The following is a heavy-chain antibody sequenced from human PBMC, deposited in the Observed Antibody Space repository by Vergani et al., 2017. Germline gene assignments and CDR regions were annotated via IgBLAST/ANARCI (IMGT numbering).Heavy chain of an antibody. V-gene: IGHV4-31*03. CDR2: IYYSGST. CDR1: GGSISSGGYY. CDR3: ARVPVQSNYCSSTSCFHPKYYFDY. Sequence: QVQLQESGPGLVKPSQTLSLTCTVSGGSISSGGYYWSWIRQHPGKGLEWIGYIYYSGSTYYNPSLKSRVTISVDTSKNQFSLKLSSVTAADTAVYYCARVPVQSNYCSSTSCFHPKYYFDYWGQGTLVTVSS. D-gene: IGHD2-2*01. J-gene: IGHJ4*02.